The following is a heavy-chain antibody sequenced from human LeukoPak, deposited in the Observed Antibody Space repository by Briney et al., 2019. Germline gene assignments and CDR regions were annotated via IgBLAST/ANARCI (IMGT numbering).Heavy chain of an antibody. CDR1: GGSLSIISSSTYY. CDR2: LYYGENS. CDR3: ARQLPTAAADTRGYFDY. Sequence: PSETLSLTCTVSGGSLSIISSSTYYWGWIRQAPGKGLEWIGSLYYGENSHYNPSLKSRATLSVDTSNNQFSLKLTSVTAADAAVYFCARQLPTAAADTRGYFDYWGQGTVVTVSP. D-gene: IGHD6-25*01. J-gene: IGHJ4*02. V-gene: IGHV4-39*01.